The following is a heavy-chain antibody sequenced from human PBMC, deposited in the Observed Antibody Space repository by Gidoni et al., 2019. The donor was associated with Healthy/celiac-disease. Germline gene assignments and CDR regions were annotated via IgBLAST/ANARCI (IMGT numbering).Heavy chain of an antibody. D-gene: IGHD1-26*01. J-gene: IGHJ4*02. CDR1: AFTFSSYS. Sequence: EVQLVESGGGLVKPGGSLRLSCAASAFTFSSYSMNWVRQAPGKGLEWVSSISSSSSYIYYADSVKGRFTISRDNAKNSLYLQMNSLRAEDTAVYYCARDPVEGATGLGYFDYWGQGTLVTVSS. CDR2: ISSSSSYI. CDR3: ARDPVEGATGLGYFDY. V-gene: IGHV3-21*01.